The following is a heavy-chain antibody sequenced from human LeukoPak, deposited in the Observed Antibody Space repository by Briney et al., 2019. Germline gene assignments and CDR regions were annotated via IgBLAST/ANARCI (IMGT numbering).Heavy chain of an antibody. Sequence: SGTLSLTCTVSGGSISSGSYYWSWIRQPAGKGLEWIGRIYTSGSTNYNPSLKSRVTISVDTSKNQFSLKLSSVTAADTAVYYCARGAGYYGLDAFDIWGQGTMVTVSS. V-gene: IGHV4-61*02. CDR1: GGSISSGSYY. CDR3: ARGAGYYGLDAFDI. CDR2: IYTSGST. J-gene: IGHJ3*02. D-gene: IGHD1-26*01.